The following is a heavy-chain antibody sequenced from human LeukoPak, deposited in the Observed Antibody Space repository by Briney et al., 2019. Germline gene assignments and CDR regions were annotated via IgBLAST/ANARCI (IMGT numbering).Heavy chain of an antibody. CDR2: INHSGST. CDR1: GGSFSGYY. D-gene: IGHD2-2*02. Sequence: KPSETLSLTCAVYGGSFSGYYWSWIRQPPGKGLEWIGEINHSGSTNYNPSLKSRVTISVDTSKNQFSLRLTSATAADTAVYYCARGRGCSSTSCYTDYYYYMDVWGKGTTVTVSS. J-gene: IGHJ6*03. CDR3: ARGRGCSSTSCYTDYYYYMDV. V-gene: IGHV4-34*01.